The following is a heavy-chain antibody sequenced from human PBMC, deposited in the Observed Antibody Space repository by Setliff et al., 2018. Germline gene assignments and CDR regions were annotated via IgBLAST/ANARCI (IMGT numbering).Heavy chain of an antibody. Sequence: ASETLSLTCTVSGASINNSLNYWAWIRQPPGQGLEWIGLIYDTGSTYYNPSLKSRVTISVDASKNHFSLKVHALTVADTAVYYCARDILLGRVPTAMVSETPGYWGQGTLVTVSS. CDR2: IYDTGST. CDR1: GASINNSLNY. CDR3: ARDILLGRVPTAMVSETPGY. V-gene: IGHV4-39*02. J-gene: IGHJ4*02. D-gene: IGHD5-18*01.